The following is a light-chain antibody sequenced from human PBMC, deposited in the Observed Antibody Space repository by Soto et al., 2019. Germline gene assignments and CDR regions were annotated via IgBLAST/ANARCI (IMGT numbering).Light chain of an antibody. J-gene: IGLJ2*01. Sequence: SYELSQTPSVSVSPGQTASITCSGDELGDKYACWYQQKPGQSPVLVIYQDNRRPSGTPARFSGSNSGSTATLTISGIQPMDEADYYCQAWDRSTVAFGGGTKVTVL. V-gene: IGLV3-1*01. CDR3: QAWDRSTVA. CDR1: ELGDKY. CDR2: QDN.